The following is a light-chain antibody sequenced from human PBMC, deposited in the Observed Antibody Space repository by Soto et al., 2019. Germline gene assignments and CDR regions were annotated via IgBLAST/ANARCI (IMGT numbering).Light chain of an antibody. CDR1: QNNRYY. CDR2: CAS. J-gene: IGKJ1*01. Sequence: DIQLTQSPPTLSSSVGDRVTITCRASQNNRYYLAWYQQMPRKAPKLLIYCASSLQSGVPSRFSGSGSGTEFTLTISSLQPDDFATYFCQHHNSYSQTFGQGTK. V-gene: IGKV1-5*01. CDR3: QHHNSYSQT.